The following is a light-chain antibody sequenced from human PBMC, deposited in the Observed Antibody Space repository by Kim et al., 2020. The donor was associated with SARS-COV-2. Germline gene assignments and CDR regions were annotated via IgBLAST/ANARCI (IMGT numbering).Light chain of an antibody. V-gene: IGLV9-49*01. Sequence: CTLSSGYSNYKVDWYQQRPGKGPRFVMRVGTGGIVGSKGDGIPDRFSVLGSGLNRYLTIKNIQEEDESDYHCGADHGSGSNFVYVFGTGTKVTVL. CDR2: VGTGGIVG. J-gene: IGLJ1*01. CDR1: SGYSNYK. CDR3: GADHGSGSNFVYV.